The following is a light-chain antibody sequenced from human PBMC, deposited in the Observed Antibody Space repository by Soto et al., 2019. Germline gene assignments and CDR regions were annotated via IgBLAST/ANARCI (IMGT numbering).Light chain of an antibody. J-gene: IGLJ1*01. CDR1: SSDVGGYNY. CDR3: SSTLLYV. V-gene: IGLV2-14*01. CDR2: DDS. Sequence: QSALTQPASVSGSPGQSITISCTGTSSDVGGYNYVSWYQQHPGKAPKLMIYDDSNRPSGVSNRFSGSKSGNTASLTISGLQAEDEADYTSSSTLLYVFGTGTKLTVL.